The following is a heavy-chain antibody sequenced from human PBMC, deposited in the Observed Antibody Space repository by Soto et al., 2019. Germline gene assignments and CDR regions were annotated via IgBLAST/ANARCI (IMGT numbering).Heavy chain of an antibody. CDR1: VGSVRSSSW. CDR2: IYHTGNT. V-gene: IGHV4-4*02. Sequence: SETLSLTCAVSVGSVRSSSWWSCVRQPPGKGLEWIGEIYHTGNTNYNPSLESRVTISVDKSKNQFSLNLNSVTAADTAVYYCARDSRAAAGNRRYYFDYWGQGPLVTVSS. J-gene: IGHJ4*02. D-gene: IGHD6-13*01. CDR3: ARDSRAAAGNRRYYFDY.